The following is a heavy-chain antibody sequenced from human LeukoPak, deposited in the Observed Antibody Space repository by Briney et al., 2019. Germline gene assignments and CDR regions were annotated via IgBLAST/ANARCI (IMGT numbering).Heavy chain of an antibody. D-gene: IGHD5-24*01. CDR2: VRYDGSNK. CDR3: ARTGGRDGYGFDY. Sequence: GGSLRLSCAASGLTFSSHGMHWVRQTPGKGLEWVAAVRYDGSNKYYADSVKGRLTISRDNSKNTLYLQMNSLRAEYTAVYYCARTGGRDGYGFDYWGQGTLVTVSP. J-gene: IGHJ4*02. CDR1: GLTFSSHG. V-gene: IGHV3-33*01.